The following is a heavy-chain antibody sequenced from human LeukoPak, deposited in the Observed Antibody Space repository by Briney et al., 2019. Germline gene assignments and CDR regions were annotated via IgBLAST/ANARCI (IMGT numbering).Heavy chain of an antibody. CDR2: ISGSGGST. CDR3: AKAGGGGYSSSWYGVYFDY. J-gene: IGHJ4*02. D-gene: IGHD6-13*01. Sequence: PGGSLRLSCAASGFTFNSYAMSWVRQAPGKELEWVSAISGSGGSTYYADSVKGRFTISRDNAKNSLYLQMNSLRAEDMALYYCAKAGGGGYSSSWYGVYFDYWGQGTLVTVSS. CDR1: GFTFNSYA. V-gene: IGHV3-23*01.